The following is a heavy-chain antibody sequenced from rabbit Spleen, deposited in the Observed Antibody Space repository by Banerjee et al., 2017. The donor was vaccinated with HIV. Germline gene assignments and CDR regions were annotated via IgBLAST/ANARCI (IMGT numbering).Heavy chain of an antibody. CDR1: GVSFSISSY. Sequence: QSLEESGGDLVKPGASLTLTCTASGVSFSISSYICWVRQAPGKGLEWVACIDAGSSGFTYFATWAKGRFTISKTSSTTVTLQMTSLTAADTATYFCARDTSSSFSSYGMDLRGQGTLVTVS. J-gene: IGHJ6*01. CDR3: ARDTSSSFSSYGMDL. D-gene: IGHD1-1*01. V-gene: IGHV1S40*01. CDR2: IDAGSSGFT.